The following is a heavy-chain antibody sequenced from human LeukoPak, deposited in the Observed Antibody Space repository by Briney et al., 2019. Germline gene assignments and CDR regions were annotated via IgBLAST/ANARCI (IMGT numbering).Heavy chain of an antibody. D-gene: IGHD6-13*01. J-gene: IGHJ5*02. CDR1: GFTFSSYG. V-gene: IGHV3-30*02. Sequence: PGGSLRLSCAASGFTFSSYGMHWVRQAPGKGLEWVAFIRYDGSNKYYADSVKGRFTISRDNSKNTLYLQMNSLRAEDTAVYYCAKNAVAAAGYWFDPWGQGTLVTVSS. CDR2: IRYDGSNK. CDR3: AKNAVAAAGYWFDP.